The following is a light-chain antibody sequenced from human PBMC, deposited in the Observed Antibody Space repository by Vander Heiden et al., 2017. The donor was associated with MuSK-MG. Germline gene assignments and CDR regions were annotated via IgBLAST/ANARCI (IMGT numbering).Light chain of an antibody. CDR1: SSNSGSNT. J-gene: IGLJ2*01. Sequence: QSVLTQPPPASGTPGQMVTISCPGSSSNSGSNTVNWYQQLPGPAPKLLIYSNNQRPSGVPDRFSGSKSGTSASLAISGLQSEDEADYYCAAWDDSLNGPVFGGGTKLTVL. V-gene: IGLV1-44*01. CDR2: SNN. CDR3: AAWDDSLNGPV.